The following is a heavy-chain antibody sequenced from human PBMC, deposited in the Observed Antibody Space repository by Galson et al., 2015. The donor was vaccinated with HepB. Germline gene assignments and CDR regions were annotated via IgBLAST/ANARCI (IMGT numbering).Heavy chain of an antibody. Sequence: SLRLSCAASGFTFGYYWMSWVRQAPGKGLEWVANIKQDGSEKYYVDSVKGRFTISRDNAKNSLYLQMSSLRAEDTAVYYCARDDDYSNYDWGQGTLVTVSS. CDR1: GFTFGYYW. J-gene: IGHJ4*02. CDR2: IKQDGSEK. D-gene: IGHD4-11*01. CDR3: ARDDDYSNYD. V-gene: IGHV3-7*03.